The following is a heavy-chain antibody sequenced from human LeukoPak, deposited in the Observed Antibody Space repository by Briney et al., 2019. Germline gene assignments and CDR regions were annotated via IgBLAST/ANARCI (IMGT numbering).Heavy chain of an antibody. CDR1: GFTFSSYG. D-gene: IGHD1-26*01. Sequence: GRSLRLSCAPSGFTFSSYGVHWVRPAPRKGLEWVAVISYDGNTKYYTDSVKGRFTISRDNAEDTLYLQMNSLRGEDTAVYYCARKWDPDYWGQGTQVTVSS. J-gene: IGHJ4*02. CDR3: ARKWDPDY. V-gene: IGHV3-30*03. CDR2: ISYDGNTK.